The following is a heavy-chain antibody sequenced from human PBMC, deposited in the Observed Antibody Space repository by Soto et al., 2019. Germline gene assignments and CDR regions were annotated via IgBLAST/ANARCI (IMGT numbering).Heavy chain of an antibody. Sequence: PGGSLRLSCAASGFTFSSYSMNWVRQAPGKGLEWVSSISSSSSYIYYADSVKGRFTISRDNAKNSLYLQMNSLRAEDTAVYYCARDGYDILTGPSLSMDVWGQGTTVTVSS. CDR3: ARDGYDILTGPSLSMDV. CDR1: GFTFSSYS. CDR2: ISSSSSYI. J-gene: IGHJ6*02. V-gene: IGHV3-21*01. D-gene: IGHD3-9*01.